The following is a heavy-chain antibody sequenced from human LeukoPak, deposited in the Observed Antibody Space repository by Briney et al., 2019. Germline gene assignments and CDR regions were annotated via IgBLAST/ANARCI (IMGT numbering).Heavy chain of an antibody. CDR3: ARGRITMVRGVIRPGPLFDY. J-gene: IGHJ4*02. D-gene: IGHD3-10*01. CDR2: IYYSGST. V-gene: IGHV4-39*07. Sequence: SETLSLTCTVSGGSISSSSYYWGWIRQPPGKGLEWIGSIYYSGSTYYNPSLKSRVTISVDTSKNQFSLKLSSVTAADTAVYYCARGRITMVRGVIRPGPLFDYWGQGTLVTVSS. CDR1: GGSISSSSYY.